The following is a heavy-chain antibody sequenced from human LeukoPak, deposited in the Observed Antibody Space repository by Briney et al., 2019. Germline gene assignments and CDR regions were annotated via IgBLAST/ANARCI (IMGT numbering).Heavy chain of an antibody. CDR1: GYTFTSYD. J-gene: IGHJ4*02. CDR2: MNPNSGNT. V-gene: IGHV1-8*02. D-gene: IGHD6-19*01. Sequence: GASVKVSCKASGYTFTSYDINWVRQATGQGLEWMGWMNPNSGNTGYAQKFQGRVTMTRDTSTSTVYMELSSLRSEDTAVYYCARDAVAGTFPFDYWGQGTLVTVSS. CDR3: ARDAVAGTFPFDY.